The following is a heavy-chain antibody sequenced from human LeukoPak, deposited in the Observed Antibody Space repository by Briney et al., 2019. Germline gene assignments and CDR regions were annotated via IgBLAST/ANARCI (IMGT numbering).Heavy chain of an antibody. D-gene: IGHD3-22*01. CDR2: TYYSGNT. Sequence: SLTLSLTCTVTGGSMSSYYWSWIRQPPGKGLEWIGNTYYSGNTNYNPSLKSRVTISVDTSKNQFSLKVSSVTAADTAVYYCARVFHDSSGYPFDYWGQGTLVTVSS. CDR1: GGSMSSYY. J-gene: IGHJ4*02. V-gene: IGHV4-59*01. CDR3: ARVFHDSSGYPFDY.